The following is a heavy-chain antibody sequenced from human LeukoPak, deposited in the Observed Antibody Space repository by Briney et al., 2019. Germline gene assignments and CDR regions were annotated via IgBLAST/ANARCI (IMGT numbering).Heavy chain of an antibody. Sequence: GESLKISCKGSGYNFANYWIGWVRQVPGKGLEWMGVIYGGDSETRYSPSLKGQVTISADKSISTAYLQWSSLKASDTAMYYCALGSITCCGSNWLDPWGQGTLVTVSS. J-gene: IGHJ5*02. CDR1: GYNFANYW. D-gene: IGHD2-2*01. CDR2: IYGGDSET. V-gene: IGHV5-51*01. CDR3: ALGSITCCGSNWLDP.